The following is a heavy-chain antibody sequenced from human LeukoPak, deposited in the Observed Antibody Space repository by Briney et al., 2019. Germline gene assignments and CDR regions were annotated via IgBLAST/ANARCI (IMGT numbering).Heavy chain of an antibody. CDR3: AGHPLGYCSGGSCYSGVYGMDV. CDR1: GYTFTSYG. J-gene: IGHJ6*02. CDR2: ISAYNGNT. Sequence: ASVKVSCKASGYTFTSYGISWVRRAPGQGLEWMGWISAYNGNTNYAQKLQGRVTMTTDTSTSTAYMELRSLRSDDTAVYYCAGHPLGYCSGGSCYSGVYGMDVWGQGTTVTVSS. V-gene: IGHV1-18*01. D-gene: IGHD2-15*01.